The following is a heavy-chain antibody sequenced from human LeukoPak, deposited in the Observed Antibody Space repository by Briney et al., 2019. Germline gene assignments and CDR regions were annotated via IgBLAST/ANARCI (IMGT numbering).Heavy chain of an antibody. CDR1: GFTFSTYS. CDR2: ISGSSGTI. J-gene: IGHJ6*03. CDR3: ARRSEFGVLYYMDV. D-gene: IGHD3-16*01. Sequence: PGGSLRLSCAASGFTFSTYSMNWVRQAPGKGLEWVSYISGSSGTIYYADSVKGRFTISRDNAKNSLYLQKNSLRAEDTAVYYCARRSEFGVLYYMDVWGKGTTVTVSS. V-gene: IGHV3-48*01.